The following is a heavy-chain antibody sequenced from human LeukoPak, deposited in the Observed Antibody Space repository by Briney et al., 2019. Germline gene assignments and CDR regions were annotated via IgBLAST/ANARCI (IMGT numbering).Heavy chain of an antibody. Sequence: GGSLRLSCAASGFTFSSYEMNWVRQAPGKGLEWVAVISYDGSNKYYADSVKGRFTISRDNSKNTLYLQMNSLRAEDTAVHYCAKGFIWFGELLFNWFDPWGQGTLVTVSS. CDR2: ISYDGSNK. J-gene: IGHJ5*02. V-gene: IGHV3-30*18. D-gene: IGHD3-10*01. CDR3: AKGFIWFGELLFNWFDP. CDR1: GFTFSSYE.